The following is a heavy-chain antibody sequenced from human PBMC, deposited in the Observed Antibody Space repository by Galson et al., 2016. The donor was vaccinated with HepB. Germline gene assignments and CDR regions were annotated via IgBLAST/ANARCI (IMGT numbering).Heavy chain of an antibody. Sequence: LRLSCAASGFTVSSTYMIWVRQAPGQGLEWVSFIFSADRTYYADFVKGRFAISRDNSRNTLHLQMNSLRAEDTAVYYCARQAGGGTGYFDYWGQGTLVTVSS. V-gene: IGHV3-66*04. CDR3: ARQAGGGTGYFDY. CDR1: GFTVSSTY. D-gene: IGHD2-8*02. J-gene: IGHJ4*02. CDR2: IFSADRT.